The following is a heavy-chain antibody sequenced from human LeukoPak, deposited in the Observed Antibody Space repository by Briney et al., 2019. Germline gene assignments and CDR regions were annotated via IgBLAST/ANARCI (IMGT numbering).Heavy chain of an antibody. CDR2: INHSGST. V-gene: IGHV4-34*01. Sequence: SETLSLTCAVYGGSFSGYYWSWIRQPPGKGLEWIGEINHSGSTNYNPSLKSRVTISVDTSKNQFSLKLSSVTAADTAVYYCARGGYDILTGYQIDYWGQGTLVTVSS. J-gene: IGHJ4*02. CDR3: ARGGYDILTGYQIDY. CDR1: GGSFSGYY. D-gene: IGHD3-9*01.